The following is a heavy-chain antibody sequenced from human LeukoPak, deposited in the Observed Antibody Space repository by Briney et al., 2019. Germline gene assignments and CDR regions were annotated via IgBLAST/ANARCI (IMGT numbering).Heavy chain of an antibody. CDR1: HLPLRRYA. D-gene: IGHD6-13*01. CDR2: ISYDGTYR. J-gene: IGHJ4*02. V-gene: IGHV3-30*18. Sequence: PRGSLRLHCSSIHLPLRRYAMHSARQAPANGLEWMALISYDGTYRRYADCVEGRVTSSRDNSKVKLYRQMNSLRIEVTAVYYCTKGRPGSPSSSNWYEVDYWGEGALVSVSS. CDR3: TKGRPGSPSSSNWYEVDY.